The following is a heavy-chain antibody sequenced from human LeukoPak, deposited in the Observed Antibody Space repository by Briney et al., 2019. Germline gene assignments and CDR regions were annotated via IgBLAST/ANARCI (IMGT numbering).Heavy chain of an antibody. Sequence: GEPLRLPRAASGLPFNSYALLWVRPAPGKGLEYVSSISTDGYRTYYANSVMGIFIIARDNSKKVLYLQVGGLGGDDMAGYYCARHRGCNGNLLYMDVWGKGTTVTVPS. CDR1: GLPFNSYA. D-gene: IGHD1-1*01. CDR2: ISTDGYRT. CDR3: ARHRGCNGNLLYMDV. V-gene: IGHV3-64*01. J-gene: IGHJ6*03.